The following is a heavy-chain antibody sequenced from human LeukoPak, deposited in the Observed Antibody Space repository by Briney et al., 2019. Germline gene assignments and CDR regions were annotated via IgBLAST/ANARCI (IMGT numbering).Heavy chain of an antibody. CDR2: INPNSGGT. CDR1: GYTFTGYY. J-gene: IGHJ4*02. Sequence: ASVKVSCKASGYTFTGYYMHWVRQAPGQGLEWMGWINPNSGGTNYAQKFQGRVTMTRDTSISTAYMELSRLRSDDTAVYYCARSPWKEVPAAMNYWCQGTLVTVSS. CDR3: ARSPWKEVPAAMNY. D-gene: IGHD2-2*01. V-gene: IGHV1-2*02.